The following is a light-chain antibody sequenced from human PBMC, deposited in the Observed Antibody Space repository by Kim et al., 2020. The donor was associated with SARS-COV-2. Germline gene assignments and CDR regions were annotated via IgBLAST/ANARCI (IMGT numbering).Light chain of an antibody. CDR1: QGISSY. Sequence: ASKGDRVTITCRASQGISSYLAWYQQKPGKAPKLLLYAASTLQSGVPSRFSGSGSETDFTITISCLQSEDFATYYCQQYYSYPRTFGQGTKVDIK. V-gene: IGKV1-8*01. J-gene: IGKJ1*01. CDR2: AAS. CDR3: QQYYSYPRT.